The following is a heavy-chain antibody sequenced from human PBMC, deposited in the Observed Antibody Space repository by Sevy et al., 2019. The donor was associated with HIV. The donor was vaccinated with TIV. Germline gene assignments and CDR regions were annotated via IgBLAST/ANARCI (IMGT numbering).Heavy chain of an antibody. CDR3: ARDGSEGAAAF. Sequence: GGSLRLSCAASGFTFSSYAMHWVRQAPGKGLEWGAVISYDGSNKYYADSVKGRFTISRDNSKNTLYLQMNSLRAEDTAVYYCARDGSEGAAAFWGQGTLVTVSS. D-gene: IGHD6-13*01. J-gene: IGHJ4*02. CDR1: GFTFSSYA. CDR2: ISYDGSNK. V-gene: IGHV3-30-3*01.